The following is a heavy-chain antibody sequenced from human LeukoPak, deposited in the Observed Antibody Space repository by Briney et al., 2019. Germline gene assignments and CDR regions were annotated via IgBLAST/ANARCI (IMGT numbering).Heavy chain of an antibody. D-gene: IGHD2-2*02. J-gene: IGHJ4*02. CDR3: AREAGLHLAAIGW. V-gene: IGHV4-38-2*02. CDR1: GYSISSGYY. Sequence: SETLSLTCTVSGYSISSGYYWGWIRQPPGKGLEWIGSIYHSGSTYYNPSPKSRVTISVDTSKNQFSLKLSSVTAADTAVYYCAREAGLHLAAIGWWGQGTLVTVSS. CDR2: IYHSGST.